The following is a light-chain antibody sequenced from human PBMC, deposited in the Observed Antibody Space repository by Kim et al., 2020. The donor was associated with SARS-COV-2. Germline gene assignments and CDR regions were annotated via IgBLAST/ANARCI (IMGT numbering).Light chain of an antibody. CDR3: QQYDTLPWT. V-gene: IGKV3-20*01. Sequence: SPGERATLSCRASQSVSDVSLAWYQQKPGQPPRLLMSDASNRAAGIPDRFSVGGSGTDFTLTISRVETEDSAVYYCQQYDTLPWTFGRGTKVDIK. CDR1: QSVSDVS. CDR2: DAS. J-gene: IGKJ1*01.